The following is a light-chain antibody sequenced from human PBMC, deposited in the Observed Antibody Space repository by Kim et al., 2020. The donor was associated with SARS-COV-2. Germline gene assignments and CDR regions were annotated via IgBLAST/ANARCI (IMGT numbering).Light chain of an antibody. J-gene: IGLJ1*01. CDR3: SSYTSSSLYV. Sequence: QSALTQPASVSGSPVQSITISCTGTSSDVGGYDYVSWYQQRPGEAPKVMIYDVSNRPSGVSDRFSGSKSGNTASLTISGLQAEDEADYYCSSYTSSSLYVFGTGTKVTVL. V-gene: IGLV2-14*01. CDR2: DVS. CDR1: SSDVGGYDY.